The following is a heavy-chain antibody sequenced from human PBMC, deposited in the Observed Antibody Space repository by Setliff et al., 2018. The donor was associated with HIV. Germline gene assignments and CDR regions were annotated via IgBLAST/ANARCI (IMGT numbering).Heavy chain of an antibody. V-gene: IGHV4-34*01. D-gene: IGHD3-10*01. CDR1: GGSFSGYY. J-gene: IGHJ4*02. Sequence: KASETLSLTCAVYGGSFSGYYWSWIRQPPGKGLEWIGEINHSGSTNYNPSLKSRVTISLDTSKNQFSLKLSSATAADTAIYYCARQPPLSALQVWFGDYWGQGILVTVSS. CDR3: ARQPPLSALQVWFGDY. CDR2: INHSGST.